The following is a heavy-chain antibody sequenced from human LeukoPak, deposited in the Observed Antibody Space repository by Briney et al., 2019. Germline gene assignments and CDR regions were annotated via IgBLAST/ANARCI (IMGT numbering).Heavy chain of an antibody. D-gene: IGHD3-3*01. V-gene: IGHV3-7*01. CDR2: IKQDGSEK. Sequence: PGGSLRLSCAASGFTFSSYWMSWVRQAPGKGLEWVANIKQDGSEKYYVDSVKGRFTISRDNAKNSLYLQMNSLRAEDTAVYYCAREKIDFWSGYLIDYFDYWGQGTLVTVSS. CDR1: GFTFSSYW. J-gene: IGHJ4*02. CDR3: AREKIDFWSGYLIDYFDY.